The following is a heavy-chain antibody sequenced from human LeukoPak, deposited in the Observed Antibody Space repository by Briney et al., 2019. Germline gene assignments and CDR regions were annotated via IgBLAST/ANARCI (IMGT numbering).Heavy chain of an antibody. D-gene: IGHD3-22*01. V-gene: IGHV1-2*02. CDR2: INPNSGGT. CDR1: GYTFTGYY. Sequence: ASVTVSCKASGYTFTGYYMHWVRQAPGQGLGWMGWINPNSGGTNYAQKFQGRVTMTRDTSISTAYMELSRLRSADTAVYYCARPYYYDSSGCLPHDCWDQGTLVTVSS. CDR3: ARPYYYDSSGCLPHDC. J-gene: IGHJ4*02.